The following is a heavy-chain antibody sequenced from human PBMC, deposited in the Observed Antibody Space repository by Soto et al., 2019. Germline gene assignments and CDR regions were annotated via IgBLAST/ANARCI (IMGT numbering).Heavy chain of an antibody. J-gene: IGHJ4*02. V-gene: IGHV3-23*01. CDR3: EKEYTLWFVIDY. CDR2: ISGSGGST. Sequence: GGSLRLACAASGFTFSSYAMSWVRQAPGKGLEWVSAISGSGGSTYYADSVKGRFTISRDNSKNTLYLQMNSLRAEDVAVYYCEKEYTLWFVIDYWGQGTLVTVSS. CDR1: GFTFSSYA. D-gene: IGHD3-10*01.